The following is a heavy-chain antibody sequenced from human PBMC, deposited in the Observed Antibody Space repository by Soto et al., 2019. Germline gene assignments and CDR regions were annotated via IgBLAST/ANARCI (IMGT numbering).Heavy chain of an antibody. D-gene: IGHD3-16*01. CDR1: GGSISSGDYY. Sequence: QVQLQESGPGLVKPSQTLSLTCTVSGGSISSGDYYWSWIRQPPGKGLEWIGYIYYSGSTYYNPSLKSPITISLDTSKNLFSLKMSFLTAADTAVDYCAIDSIGGGGGYWGQGTLVTVSS. V-gene: IGHV4-30-4*01. CDR3: AIDSIGGGGGY. J-gene: IGHJ4*02. CDR2: IYYSGST.